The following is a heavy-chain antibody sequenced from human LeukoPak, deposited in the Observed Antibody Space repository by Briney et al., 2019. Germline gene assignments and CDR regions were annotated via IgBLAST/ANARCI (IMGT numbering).Heavy chain of an antibody. J-gene: IGHJ6*02. CDR1: GYTFTAYY. V-gene: IGHV1-2*02. D-gene: IGHD2-2*01. Sequence: EASVKVCCKASGYTFTAYYIHWVRRAPGQGLEWMGWINPNSGGTESAQKFQGRVTMTRDTSISTAYMELSRLRSDDTAVYYCTRDHCTSINCYEYNYYGMDVWGQGTTVTVSS. CDR2: INPNSGGT. CDR3: TRDHCTSINCYEYNYYGMDV.